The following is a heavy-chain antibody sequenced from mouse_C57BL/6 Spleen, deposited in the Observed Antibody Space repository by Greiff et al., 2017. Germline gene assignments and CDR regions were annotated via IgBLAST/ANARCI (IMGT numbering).Heavy chain of an antibody. CDR1: GYTFTSYW. V-gene: IGHV1-53*01. CDR2: INPSNGGT. CDR3: ARSLQGATPPY. D-gene: IGHD1-1*01. J-gene: IGHJ3*01. Sequence: QVHVKQPGTELVKPGASVKLSCTASGYTFTSYWMHWVKQRPGQGLEWIGNINPSNGGTNYTEKFQSKATGTVDKSSSTAYMQLSSLTSEDSAVYNCARSLQGATPPYWGQGTLVTVSA.